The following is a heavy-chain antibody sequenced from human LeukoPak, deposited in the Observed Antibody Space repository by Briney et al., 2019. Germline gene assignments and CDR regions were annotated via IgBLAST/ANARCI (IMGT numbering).Heavy chain of an antibody. CDR3: ARRRMSPYYSYGMDV. V-gene: IGHV1-2*02. CDR2: INPNSGGT. CDR1: GYTFTGYY. J-gene: IGHJ6*02. Sequence: GASVKVSCKASGYTFTGYYMHWVRQAPGQGLEWMGWINPNSGGTNYAQKFQGRVTMTRDTSISTAYMELSRLRSDDTAVYYCARRRMSPYYSYGMDVWGRGTTHSVSS.